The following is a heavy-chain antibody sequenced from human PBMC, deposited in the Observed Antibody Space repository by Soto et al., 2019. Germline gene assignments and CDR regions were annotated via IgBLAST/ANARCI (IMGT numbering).Heavy chain of an antibody. CDR2: IFYSGST. CDR3: AREAIGQHTPVAHLDY. Sequence: PSETLSLTCTVSGGSISSGDSYWSWVRQPPGKGPEWIGYIFYSGSTFYNPSLKSRVTITVDTSKNQFSLKLSSVTAADTAVYYCAREAIGQHTPVAHLDYWGQGTLVTVSS. CDR1: GGSISSGDSY. J-gene: IGHJ4*02. V-gene: IGHV4-30-4*01. D-gene: IGHD6-13*01.